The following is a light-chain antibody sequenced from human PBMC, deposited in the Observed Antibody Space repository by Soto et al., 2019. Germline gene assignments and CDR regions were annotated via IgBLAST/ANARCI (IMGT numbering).Light chain of an antibody. CDR3: QQYNNWPPIT. CDR2: GAS. Sequence: EIVLTQSPGTLSFSPGARAPLSCRARQTVSSRYLAWYQQNPGQAPRLLIYGASTRATGIPARFSGSGSGTEFTLTISSLQSEDFGVYYCQQYNNWPPITFGQGTRLEIK. V-gene: IGKV3D-15*01. J-gene: IGKJ5*01. CDR1: QTVSSRY.